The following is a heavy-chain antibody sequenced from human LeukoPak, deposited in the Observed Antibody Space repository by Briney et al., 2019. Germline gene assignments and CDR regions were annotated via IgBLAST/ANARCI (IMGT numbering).Heavy chain of an antibody. J-gene: IGHJ4*02. CDR2: MNPNSGNT. CDR3: AKAHLNYDFWSDY. CDR1: GYTFTSYD. V-gene: IGHV1-8*01. Sequence: ASVKVSCKASGYTFTSYDINWVRQATGQGLEWMGWMNPNSGNTGYAQKFQGRVTMTRNTSISTAYMELSSLKSEDTAVYYCAKAHLNYDFWSDYWGQGTLVTVSS. D-gene: IGHD3-3*01.